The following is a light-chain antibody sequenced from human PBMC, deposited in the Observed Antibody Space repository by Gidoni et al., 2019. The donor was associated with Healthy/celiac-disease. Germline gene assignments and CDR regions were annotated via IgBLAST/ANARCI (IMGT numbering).Light chain of an antibody. J-gene: IGKJ3*01. Sequence: IVMTQPPLSLPVTPGEPASIACRSSQSLLHSNGYNYLDWYLQKPGQSPQLLIYLGSHRASGVPDRFSGSGSGTDFTLKISRVEAEDVGVYYCMQALQTPFTFGPGTKVDIK. CDR1: QSLLHSNGYNY. V-gene: IGKV2-28*01. CDR2: LGS. CDR3: MQALQTPFT.